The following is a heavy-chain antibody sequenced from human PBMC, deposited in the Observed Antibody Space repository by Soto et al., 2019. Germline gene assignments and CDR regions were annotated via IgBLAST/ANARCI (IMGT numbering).Heavy chain of an antibody. CDR3: ATPGGFGMDV. D-gene: IGHD5-12*01. CDR2: IFPSDSDT. V-gene: IGHV5-51*01. Sequence: PGESLKISCKASGYGFSTHWIGWVRQLPGKGPEWMGIIFPSDSDTRYDPSFQGHVTISADMSINTAYLQWNRLKASDTAMYYCATPGGFGMDVWGQVTPVTVSS. CDR1: GYGFSTHW. J-gene: IGHJ6*02.